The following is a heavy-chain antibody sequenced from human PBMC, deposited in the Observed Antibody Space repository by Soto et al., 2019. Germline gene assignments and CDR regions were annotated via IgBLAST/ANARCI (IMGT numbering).Heavy chain of an antibody. V-gene: IGHV1-24*01. CDR2: FDLENGET. D-gene: IGHD3-10*01. Sequence: ASVKVSCKVSGYTLTELSIHWVRQAPGEGLEWMGGFDLENGETIYAQRFQGRVTMTEESSADTPYMELSSLRSEDTAVYYCALEVRRSNKFDHWGQGTTVTVSS. CDR1: GYTLTELS. J-gene: IGHJ4*02. CDR3: ALEVRRSNKFDH.